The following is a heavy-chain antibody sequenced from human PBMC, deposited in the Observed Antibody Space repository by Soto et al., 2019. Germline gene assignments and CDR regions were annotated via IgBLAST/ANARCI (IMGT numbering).Heavy chain of an antibody. Sequence: QVQLVESGGGLVKPGGSLRLSCAASGFTFSDFYMSWIRQAPGKGLEWVSYISNSGSTIYYPDSVKGRFTISRDNAKNSLYLQMNSLRAEDTAVYYCARPFWSGYYPPPHYFDYWGQGTLVTVSS. CDR1: GFTFSDFY. CDR3: ARPFWSGYYPPPHYFDY. V-gene: IGHV3-11*01. D-gene: IGHD3-3*01. CDR2: ISNSGSTI. J-gene: IGHJ4*02.